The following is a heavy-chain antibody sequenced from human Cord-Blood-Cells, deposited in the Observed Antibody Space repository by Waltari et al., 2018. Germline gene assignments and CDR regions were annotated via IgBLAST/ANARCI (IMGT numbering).Heavy chain of an antibody. J-gene: IGHJ3*02. V-gene: IGHV1-2*02. CDR2: INPNSGGT. CDR3: ARGSSIAARFDI. D-gene: IGHD6-6*01. CDR1: GSTFTGYY. Sequence: QVQLVQSGAEAQKPGASVKVSCKASGSTFTGYYMHWARQAPGQGLEWMGWINPNSGGTNYAQKFQGRVTMTRDTSISTAYMELSRLRSDDTAVYYCARGSSIAARFDIWGQGTMVTVSS.